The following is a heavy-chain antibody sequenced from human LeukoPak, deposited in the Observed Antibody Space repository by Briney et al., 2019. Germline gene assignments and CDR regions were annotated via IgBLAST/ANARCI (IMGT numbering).Heavy chain of an antibody. J-gene: IGHJ5*02. V-gene: IGHV3-30*04. Sequence: GRSLRLSCAASGFTFSSYTMHWVRQAPGKGLEWVAFVLYDGSDQYYADSVKGRFTISRDNSKNTVYLQMNSLTVEDTAVYYCARDVQSDSLDPWGQGTLVTVSS. CDR3: ARDVQSDSLDP. CDR1: GFTFSSYT. D-gene: IGHD2-21*01. CDR2: VLYDGSDQ.